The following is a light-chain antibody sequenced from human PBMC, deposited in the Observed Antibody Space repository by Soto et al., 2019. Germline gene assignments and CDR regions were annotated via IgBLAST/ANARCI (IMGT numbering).Light chain of an antibody. CDR2: GNS. Sequence: QSVLTQPPSVSGAPGQRVTISCTGSSSNIGAGYDVHWYQQLPGTAPKLLIYGNSNRPSGVPDRFSGYKSGTSASLAITGLQAEDVADYYCQSYDSSLSGSVVFGGWTKLTGL. CDR3: QSYDSSLSGSVV. J-gene: IGLJ2*01. CDR1: SSNIGAGYD. V-gene: IGLV1-40*01.